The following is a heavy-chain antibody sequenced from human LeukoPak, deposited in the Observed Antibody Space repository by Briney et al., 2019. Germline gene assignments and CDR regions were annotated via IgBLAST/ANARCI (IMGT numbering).Heavy chain of an antibody. CDR2: INPSGGST. CDR1: GYTFTSYY. Sequence: GASVKVSCKASGYTFTSYYMHWVRQAPGQGLEWMGIINPSGGSTSYAQKFQGRVTMTRDMSTSTAYMELSRLRSDDTAVYYCARVDYDFWSGYLPRSAFDIWGQGTMVTVSS. CDR3: ARVDYDFWSGYLPRSAFDI. D-gene: IGHD3-3*01. J-gene: IGHJ3*02. V-gene: IGHV1-46*01.